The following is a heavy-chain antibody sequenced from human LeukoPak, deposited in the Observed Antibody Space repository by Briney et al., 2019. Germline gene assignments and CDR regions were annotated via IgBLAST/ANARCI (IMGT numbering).Heavy chain of an antibody. CDR2: IIPIFGTA. J-gene: IGHJ5*02. Sequence: SVKVSCKAFGGTFSSYAISWVRQAPGQGLEWMGGIIPIFGTANYAQKFQGRVTITADESTSTAYMELSSLRSEDTAVYYCARGNIVVVPAATFNWFDPWGQGTLVTVSS. CDR1: GGTFSSYA. D-gene: IGHD2-2*01. V-gene: IGHV1-69*01. CDR3: ARGNIVVVPAATFNWFDP.